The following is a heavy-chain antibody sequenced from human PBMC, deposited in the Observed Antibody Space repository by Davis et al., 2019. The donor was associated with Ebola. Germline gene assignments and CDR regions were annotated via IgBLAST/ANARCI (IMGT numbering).Heavy chain of an antibody. V-gene: IGHV1-46*01. D-gene: IGHD4-23*01. J-gene: IGHJ4*02. CDR2: INPSGGST. Sequence: AASVKVSCKASGYTFTSYYMHWVRQAPGQGLEWMGIINPSGGSTSYAQKFQGRVTMTRDTSTSTVYMELSSLRSEDTAVYYCASAHRGYGGNPVYFDYWGQGTLVTVSS. CDR1: GYTFTSYY. CDR3: ASAHRGYGGNPVYFDY.